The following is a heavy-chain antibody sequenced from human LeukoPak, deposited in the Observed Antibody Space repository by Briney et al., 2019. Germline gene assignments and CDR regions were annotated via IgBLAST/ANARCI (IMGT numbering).Heavy chain of an antibody. V-gene: IGHV4-38-2*01. CDR1: GYSISSGYY. D-gene: IGHD6-13*01. J-gene: IGHJ3*02. Sequence: SETLSLTCAVSGYSISSGYYWGWIRQPPGKGLEWIGSIYHSGSTYYNPSLKSRVTISVDTSKKQFSLRLSSVTAADTAVYYCARHTGYRAFDIWGQGTMVTVSS. CDR2: IYHSGST. CDR3: ARHTGYRAFDI.